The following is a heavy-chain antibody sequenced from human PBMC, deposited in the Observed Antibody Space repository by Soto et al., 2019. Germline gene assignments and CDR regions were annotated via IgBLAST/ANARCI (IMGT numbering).Heavy chain of an antibody. CDR3: AKSTGGTANGLDV. D-gene: IGHD2-8*02. J-gene: IGHJ6*02. V-gene: IGHV3-9*01. CDR2: ISWKSGSI. Sequence: EVQLVESGGDLVQPGRSLRLSCAASGFSFGDYAMHWVRQAPGKGLEWVSGISWKSGSIGYADSVKGRFTISRDNAKKSRYLQMTSLRAEDTALYYCAKSTGGTANGLDVWGQGTTVTVSS. CDR1: GFSFGDYA.